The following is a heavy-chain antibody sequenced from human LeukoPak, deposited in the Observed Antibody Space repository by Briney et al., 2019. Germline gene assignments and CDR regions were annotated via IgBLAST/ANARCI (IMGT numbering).Heavy chain of an antibody. Sequence: GASVKVSCKASGGTFSSYAISWVRQAPGQGLEWMGGIIPIFGTANYAQKFQGRVTITADESTSTAYMELSSLRSEDTAVYYCARGTPPSNYFDYWGQGTLVTVFS. D-gene: IGHD2-15*01. CDR3: ARGTPPSNYFDY. J-gene: IGHJ4*02. CDR2: IIPIFGTA. CDR1: GGTFSSYA. V-gene: IGHV1-69*13.